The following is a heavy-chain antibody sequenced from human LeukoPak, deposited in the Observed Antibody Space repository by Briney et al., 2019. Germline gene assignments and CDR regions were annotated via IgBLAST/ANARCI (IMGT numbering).Heavy chain of an antibody. D-gene: IGHD5-18*01. V-gene: IGHV1-2*06. CDR2: INPNSGGT. CDR3: ARVQARGYSYGLDNWFDP. CDR1: GYTFTGYY. J-gene: IGHJ5*02. Sequence: ASVKVSCKASGYTFTGYYMHWVRKAPGQGLEWMGRINPNSGGTNYAQKFQGRVTMTRDTSISTAYMELSRLRSDDTAVYYCARVQARGYSYGLDNWFDPWGQGTLVTVSS.